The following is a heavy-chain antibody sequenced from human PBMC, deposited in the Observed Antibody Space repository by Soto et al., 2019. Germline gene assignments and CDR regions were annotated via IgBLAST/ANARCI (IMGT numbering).Heavy chain of an antibody. Sequence: QITLRESGPTLVRPTQTLTLTCTFSGFSLNTLGEGVGWIRQPPGKALEWLALIYLDDDKRYNPSLASRLTITKDAAGTRVVLKLTNLDPADTGTDDCAQRHWVAPNWFDPWGQGILVTVSS. V-gene: IGHV2-5*02. D-gene: IGHD7-27*01. CDR2: IYLDDDK. CDR3: AQRHWVAPNWFDP. CDR1: GFSLNTLGEG. J-gene: IGHJ5*02.